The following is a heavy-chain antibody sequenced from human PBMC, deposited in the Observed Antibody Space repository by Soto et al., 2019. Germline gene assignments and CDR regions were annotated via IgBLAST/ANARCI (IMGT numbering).Heavy chain of an antibody. CDR1: GGSISIGGYY. CDR2: IYYIGST. J-gene: IGHJ5*02. CDR3: ARVLLYCTNGVCYGNWFDP. V-gene: IGHV4-31*03. Sequence: SETLSLTCTVSGGSISIGGYYWSWIRQHPGKDMEWIGYIYYIGSTYYNPSLKSRVTISVDTSKNLFFLKLSSVTAADTAVFYCARVLLYCTNGVCYGNWFDPWGQGTLVTVSS. D-gene: IGHD2-8*01.